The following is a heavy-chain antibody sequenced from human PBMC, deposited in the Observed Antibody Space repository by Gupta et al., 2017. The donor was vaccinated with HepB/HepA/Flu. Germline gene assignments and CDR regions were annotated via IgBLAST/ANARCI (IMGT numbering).Heavy chain of an antibody. V-gene: IGHV1-18*01. D-gene: IGHD4-17*01. CDR1: GYIFTNYD. J-gene: IGHJ4*02. Sequence: QVQLVQSGAEVKKPGASVKVSCKASGYIFTNYDISWVRQAPGQGLEWMGWIDAYNGVTNYAQKFQGRVTMTTDTSTSTAYMELRSLGSDDTAVYYCARDLTKVTTSGYWGQGTLVTVSS. CDR2: IDAYNGVT. CDR3: ARDLTKVTTSGY.